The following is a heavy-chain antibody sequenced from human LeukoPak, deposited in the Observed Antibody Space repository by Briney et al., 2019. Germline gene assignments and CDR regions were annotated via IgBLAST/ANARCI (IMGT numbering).Heavy chain of an antibody. D-gene: IGHD3-22*01. V-gene: IGHV1-69*04. Sequence: GASVKVSCKASGYTFTSYGISWVRQAPGQGLEWMGRIIPILDIANYAQKFQGRVTITADKSTSTAYMELSSLRSEDTAVYYCARDPGTVGYYYDRSGYYDYWGQGTLVTVSS. CDR1: GYTFTSYG. CDR3: ARDPGTVGYYYDRSGYYDY. J-gene: IGHJ4*02. CDR2: IIPILDIA.